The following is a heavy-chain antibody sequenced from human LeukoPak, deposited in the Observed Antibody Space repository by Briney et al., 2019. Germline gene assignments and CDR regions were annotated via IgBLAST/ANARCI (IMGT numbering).Heavy chain of an antibody. J-gene: IGHJ6*04. V-gene: IGHV4-30-2*01. CDR2: INHSGST. CDR1: GCSISSGGCS. CDR3: ARGRSLLWFGGLRAASYYYGMDV. D-gene: IGHD3-10*01. Sequence: PSETLFLTCAVSGCSISSGGCSWSWIRQPPGKGLEWIGEINHSGSTNYNPSLKSRVTISVDTSKNQFSLKLSSVTAADTAVYYCARGRSLLWFGGLRAASYYYGMDVWGKGTTVTVSS.